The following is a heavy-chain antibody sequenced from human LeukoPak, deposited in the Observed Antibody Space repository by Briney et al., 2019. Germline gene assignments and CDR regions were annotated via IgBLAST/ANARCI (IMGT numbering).Heavy chain of an antibody. CDR2: ISVRAATI. Sequence: GGSLRLSCAASGSGFGQYEMNWVRQAPRKGLEWIAYISVRAATIYYGDSAEGRFTISRDDAKNSLYLQMNGLRVEDTAIYYCAKDFPHWYEVPHGMDVWGQGTTVTV. V-gene: IGHV3-48*03. CDR1: GSGFGQYE. J-gene: IGHJ6*02. CDR3: AKDFPHWYEVPHGMDV. D-gene: IGHD1-14*01.